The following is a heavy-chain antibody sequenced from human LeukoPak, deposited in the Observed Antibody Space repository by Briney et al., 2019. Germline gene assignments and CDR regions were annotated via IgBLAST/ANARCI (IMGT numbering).Heavy chain of an antibody. CDR2: SYYTGTT. CDR3: ARHVRFLEWLSSYYFDY. J-gene: IGHJ4*02. D-gene: IGHD3-3*01. CDR1: GGTISSSSYD. Sequence: SETLSLTCTGSGGTISSSSYDWGGIREPGGKGVEWIGSSYYTGTTYYNPSLKSRVTISLDTSKSQFSLRLTSVTAADTAVYYCARHVRFLEWLSSYYFDYWGQGTLVTVSS. V-gene: IGHV4-39*01.